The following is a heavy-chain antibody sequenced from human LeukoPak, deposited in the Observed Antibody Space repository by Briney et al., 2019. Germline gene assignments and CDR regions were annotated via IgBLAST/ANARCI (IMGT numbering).Heavy chain of an antibody. CDR2: INPNSGSS. V-gene: IGHV1-8*01. J-gene: IGHJ5*02. D-gene: IGHD2-2*01. CDR3: ARLVGCGSTNCYSPDNWFDP. Sequence: ASVKVSCKASGYPFNSYDINWVRQATGHGLEWMGWINPNSGSSDSAQKFQGRVTMTADTSISTAYMELNNLRSKDTAVYYCARLVGCGSTNCYSPDNWFDPWGQGTLVTVSS. CDR1: GYPFNSYD.